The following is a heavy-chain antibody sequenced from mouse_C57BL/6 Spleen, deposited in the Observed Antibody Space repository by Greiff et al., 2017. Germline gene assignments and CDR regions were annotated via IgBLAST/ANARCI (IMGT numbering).Heavy chain of an antibody. D-gene: IGHD2-4*01. CDR2: ISYDGSN. CDR3: ARGGYDYDGDAMDY. J-gene: IGHJ4*01. Sequence: VQLKQSGPGLVKPSQSLSLTCSVTGYSITSGYYWNWIRQFPGNKLEWMGYISYDGSNNYNPSLKNRISITRDTSKNQFFLKLNSVTTEDTATYYCARGGYDYDGDAMDYWGQGTSVTVSS. V-gene: IGHV3-6*01. CDR1: GYSITSGYY.